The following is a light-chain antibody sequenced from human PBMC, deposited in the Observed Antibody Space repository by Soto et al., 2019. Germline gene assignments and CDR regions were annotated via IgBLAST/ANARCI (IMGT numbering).Light chain of an antibody. Sequence: DIQMTQSPSTLSASVGDRVTITCRASQSISSWLAWYQQKPGKAPKLLIYDASSLESGVPSRFSGSGSGTEFTLTISSLKHDDFATYYCQQYNSYSLFGQGTKVDIK. CDR1: QSISSW. V-gene: IGKV1-5*01. J-gene: IGKJ1*01. CDR2: DAS. CDR3: QQYNSYSL.